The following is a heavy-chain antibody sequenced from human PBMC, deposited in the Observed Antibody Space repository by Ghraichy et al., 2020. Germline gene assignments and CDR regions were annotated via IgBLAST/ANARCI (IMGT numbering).Heavy chain of an antibody. J-gene: IGHJ5*02. V-gene: IGHV4-59*01. CDR3: ARDSRYKFDP. D-gene: IGHD5-12*01. Sequence: SETLSLTCTVSGGSISSYYWSWIRQPPGKGLEWIGYIYYSGSTNYNPSLKSRVTISVDTSKNQFSLKLSSVTAADTAVYYCARDSRYKFDPWGQGTLVTVSS. CDR2: IYYSGST. CDR1: GGSISSYY.